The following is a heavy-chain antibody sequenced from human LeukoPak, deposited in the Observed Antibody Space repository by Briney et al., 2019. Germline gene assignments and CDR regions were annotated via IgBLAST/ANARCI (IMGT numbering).Heavy chain of an antibody. CDR3: TRHVPIPYCSSTRCYEDAFDI. J-gene: IGHJ3*02. D-gene: IGHD2-2*01. CDR1: VFTFTGSA. Sequence: PGGSLRLSCAASVFTFTGSAMHWVRQASGKGLEWIGRIRSKANSYATAYAASGKGRFTIARDDSKHTAYLQMNRLKTEDTAVYYCTRHVPIPYCSSTRCYEDAFDIWGQGTMVPVSS. CDR2: IRSKANSYAT. V-gene: IGHV3-73*01.